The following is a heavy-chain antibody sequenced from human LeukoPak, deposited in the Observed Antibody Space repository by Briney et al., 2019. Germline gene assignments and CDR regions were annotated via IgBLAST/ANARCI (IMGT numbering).Heavy chain of an antibody. V-gene: IGHV3-7*05. J-gene: IGHJ5*02. CDR1: GFTFNNYA. CDR2: IKQDGSEK. Sequence: GGSLRLSCAASGFTFNNYAMSWVRQAPGKGLEWVANIKQDGSEKYYVDSVKGRFTISRDNAKNSLYLQMNSLRAEDTAVYYCARAVAGYNWFDPWGQGTLVTVSS. D-gene: IGHD6-19*01. CDR3: ARAVAGYNWFDP.